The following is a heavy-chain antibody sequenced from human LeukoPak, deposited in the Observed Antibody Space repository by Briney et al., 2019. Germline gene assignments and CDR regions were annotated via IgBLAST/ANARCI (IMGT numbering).Heavy chain of an antibody. Sequence: GGSLRLSCAVSGVTFSSDSTNWVRQAPGKGLEWVSSISSSSSYIYYADSVKGRFTISRHNAKNSLYLQMNSLRAEDTAVYYCAKDAPDSNIWFAPWGQGTLVTVSS. CDR3: AKDAPDSNIWFAP. D-gene: IGHD1-14*01. CDR2: ISSSSSYI. J-gene: IGHJ5*02. V-gene: IGHV3-21*01. CDR1: GVTFSSDS.